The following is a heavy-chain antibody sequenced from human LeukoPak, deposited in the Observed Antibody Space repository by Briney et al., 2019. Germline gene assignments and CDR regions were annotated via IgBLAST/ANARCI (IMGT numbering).Heavy chain of an antibody. V-gene: IGHV4-38-2*02. CDR1: GYSISSGYY. CDR2: IYHSGKS. CDR3: ARGRVSSSTWYSTYYYYFYMDL. Sequence: PSETLSLTCSVSGYSISSGYYWDWIRQPPGKGLEWIASIYHSGKSYYNPSLESRVTISVDTSKNQISLKLRSVTAADTAVYFCARGRVSSSTWYSTYYYYFYMDLWGKGTTVTVSS. D-gene: IGHD6-13*01. J-gene: IGHJ6*03.